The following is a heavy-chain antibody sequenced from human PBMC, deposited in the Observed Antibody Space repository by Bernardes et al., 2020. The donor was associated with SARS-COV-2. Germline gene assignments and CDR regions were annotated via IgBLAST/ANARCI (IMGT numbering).Heavy chain of an antibody. Sequence: GTLRLACAASGFTFSSYAMSWVRQAPGKGLEWVSAISGSGGSTYYADSVKGRFTISRDNSKNTLYLQMNSLRAEDTAVYYCAKEDTAMDHFDYWGQGTLVTVSS. CDR1: GFTFSSYA. CDR2: ISGSGGST. CDR3: AKEDTAMDHFDY. J-gene: IGHJ4*02. D-gene: IGHD5-18*01. V-gene: IGHV3-23*01.